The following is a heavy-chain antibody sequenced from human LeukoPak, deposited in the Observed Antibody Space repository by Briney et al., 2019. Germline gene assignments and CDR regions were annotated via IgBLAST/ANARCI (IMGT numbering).Heavy chain of an antibody. Sequence: GGSLRLSCAASGFTFSSYSMNWVRQAPGKGLEWVSSISSSSSYIYYADSVKGRFTISRDNAKNSLYLQMNSLRAEDTAVYYCATLVAATSAPEAHYYHMDVWGKGTTVTVSS. CDR2: ISSSSSYI. D-gene: IGHD2-15*01. CDR3: ATLVAATSAPEAHYYHMDV. J-gene: IGHJ6*03. CDR1: GFTFSSYS. V-gene: IGHV3-21*01.